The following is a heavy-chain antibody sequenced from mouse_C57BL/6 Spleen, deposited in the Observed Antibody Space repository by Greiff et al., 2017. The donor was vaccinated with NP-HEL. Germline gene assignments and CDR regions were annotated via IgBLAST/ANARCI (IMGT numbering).Heavy chain of an antibody. V-gene: IGHV3-6*01. CDR3: AREGDYGNYDYYAMDY. Sequence: VQLNDSGPCLLKPSQSLSLTCSVTGYSITSGYYWNWIRQFPGNKLEWMGYISYDGSTNYNPSLKNRISITRDTSKNQFFLKLNSVTTEDTATYYCAREGDYGNYDYYAMDYWGQGTSVTVSS. CDR1: GYSITSGYY. D-gene: IGHD2-1*01. J-gene: IGHJ4*01. CDR2: ISYDGST.